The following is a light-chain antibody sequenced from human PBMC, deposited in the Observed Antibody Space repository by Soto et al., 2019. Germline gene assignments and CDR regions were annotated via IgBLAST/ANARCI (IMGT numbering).Light chain of an antibody. CDR3: QQYDSYPLT. CDR1: QSISSW. V-gene: IGKV1-5*01. Sequence: DIQMSQSPSNLSASVGDRVTITCRASQSISSWLAWYQQKPGAAPKLLIYSASSLESGVPLRFSGSGSGTEFTLTISSLQPEDFATYYCQQYDSYPLTFGGGTKVDIK. CDR2: SAS. J-gene: IGKJ4*01.